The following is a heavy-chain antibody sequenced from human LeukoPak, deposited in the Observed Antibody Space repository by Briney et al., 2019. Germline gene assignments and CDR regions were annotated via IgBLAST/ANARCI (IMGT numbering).Heavy chain of an antibody. CDR1: GVTFSSYS. J-gene: IGHJ4*02. CDR3: ARGHCSGGSCYSVDY. D-gene: IGHD2-15*01. V-gene: IGHV3-21*04. Sequence: PGGSLRLSCAASGVTFSSYSMNWVRQAPGKGLEWVSSISSSSSYIYYADSVKGRFTISRDNAKNSLYLQMNSLRAEDTAVYYCARGHCSGGSCYSVDYWGQGTLVTVSS. CDR2: ISSSSSYI.